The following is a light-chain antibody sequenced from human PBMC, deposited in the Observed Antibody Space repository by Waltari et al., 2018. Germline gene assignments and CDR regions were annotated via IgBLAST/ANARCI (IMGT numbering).Light chain of an antibody. CDR1: SSNTGTNN. CDR2: SQN. CDR3: ASWDDSLNGQWV. Sequence: QSVLTQPPSVSGTPGQRATLSCSGPSSNTGTNNVNSYQQLPGTPPRLLSHSQNQRPSGVPDLFSGSKSGTSASLAISGLQSEDEADYYCASWDDSLNGQWVFGGGTKLTVL. V-gene: IGLV1-44*01. J-gene: IGLJ2*01.